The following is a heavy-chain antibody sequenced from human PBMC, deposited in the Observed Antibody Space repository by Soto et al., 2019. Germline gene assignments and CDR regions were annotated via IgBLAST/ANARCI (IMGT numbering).Heavy chain of an antibody. J-gene: IGHJ6*02. Sequence: GGSLRLSCAASGFMFSSYAMSWVRQAPGKGLEWVSAISGSGGSTYYADSVKGRFTISRDNSKNTLYLQMNSLRAEDTAVYYCAKAMYSSSWYRDYGMDVWGQGTTVTVSS. V-gene: IGHV3-23*01. CDR1: GFMFSSYA. CDR2: ISGSGGST. CDR3: AKAMYSSSWYRDYGMDV. D-gene: IGHD6-13*01.